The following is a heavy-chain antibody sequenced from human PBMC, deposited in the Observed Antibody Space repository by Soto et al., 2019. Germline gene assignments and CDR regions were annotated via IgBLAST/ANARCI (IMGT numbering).Heavy chain of an antibody. J-gene: IGHJ3*02. Sequence: PSETLSLTCTVSGGSIGSYYWSWIRQPPGKGLEWIGYIYNSGSTVYNPSLKSRLTISLDTSKNQVSLKLSSVTAADTAVYYCTRPNQGDYAFDIWGQGTMVTVSS. CDR2: IYNSGST. CDR3: TRPNQGDYAFDI. D-gene: IGHD2-21*02. CDR1: GGSIGSYY. V-gene: IGHV4-59*08.